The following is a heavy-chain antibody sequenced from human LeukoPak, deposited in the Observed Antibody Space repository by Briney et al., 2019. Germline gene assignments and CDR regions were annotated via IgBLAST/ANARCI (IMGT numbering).Heavy chain of an antibody. CDR3: AKEPRGSSSRLIYFDY. CDR2: INRDSGST. J-gene: IGHJ4*02. D-gene: IGHD6-13*01. CDR1: GFPFNNFD. V-gene: IGHV3-23*01. Sequence: VSLTLSCAASGFPFNNFDMIWLRQAPGQWLEGFSTINRDSGSTYYAASVRGRFTISRDNSKNTLYLHMSSLRAEDTAVYYCAKEPRGSSSRLIYFDYWGQGTLVTVSS.